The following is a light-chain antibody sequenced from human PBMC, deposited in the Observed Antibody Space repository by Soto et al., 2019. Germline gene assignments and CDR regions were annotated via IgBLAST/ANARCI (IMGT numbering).Light chain of an antibody. V-gene: IGKV1-39*01. J-gene: IGKJ1*01. CDR1: QSISSY. Sequence: DIQMTQSPSSLSASVGDRVTITCRASQSISSYLNWYQQKPGKAPKLLIYAASSLQSGVPSRFSGSGSGTEFTLTITSLQPDDFATYYCQQYITYWTFGQGTKVDIK. CDR2: AAS. CDR3: QQYITYWT.